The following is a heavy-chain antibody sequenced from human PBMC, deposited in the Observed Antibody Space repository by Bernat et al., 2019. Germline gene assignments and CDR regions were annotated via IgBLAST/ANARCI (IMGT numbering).Heavy chain of an antibody. CDR2: ISWNSANSGAI. CDR1: GFTFDGYS. CDR3: ARDINRDYRNLGYYYYYMDG. V-gene: IGHV3-9*01. D-gene: IGHD4-11*01. J-gene: IGHJ6*03. Sequence: EVQLVESGGGLVQRGRSLRLSCAASGFTFDGYSMHWVRQAPGKGLEWGSGISWNSANSGAIGYADSVKGRFTISRDNAKNSLYLQMNSLRVEDTAFDYRARDINRDYRNLGYYYYYMDGWGKGTPVSVS.